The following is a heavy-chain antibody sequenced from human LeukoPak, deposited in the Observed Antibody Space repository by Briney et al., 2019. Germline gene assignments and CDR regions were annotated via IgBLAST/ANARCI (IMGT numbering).Heavy chain of an antibody. V-gene: IGHV1-69*01. CDR3: ARVGATNCSSTSCRYYYYYYMDV. J-gene: IGHJ6*03. CDR2: IIPIFGTA. D-gene: IGHD2-2*01. CDR1: GGTFSGYA. Sequence: GASVKVSCKASGGTFSGYAISWVRQAPGQGLEWMGGIIPIFGTANYAQKFQGRVTITADESTSTAYMELSSLRSEDTAVYYCARVGATNCSSTSCRYYYYYYMDVWGKGTTVTVSS.